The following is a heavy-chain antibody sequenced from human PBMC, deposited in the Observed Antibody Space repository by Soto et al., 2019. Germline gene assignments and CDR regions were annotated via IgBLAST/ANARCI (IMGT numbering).Heavy chain of an antibody. D-gene: IGHD3-16*01. Sequence: GGSLRLACAASGFSFSTYNMNWVRQAPGKGLEWVSSIDASSTHIYYADSVKGRFTISRDNGKSSLYLQMDSLRAEDTALYYCVRQQYDFLVDPWGQGTLVTVSS. CDR1: GFSFSTYN. CDR3: VRQQYDFLVDP. V-gene: IGHV3-21*01. CDR2: IDASSTHI. J-gene: IGHJ5*02.